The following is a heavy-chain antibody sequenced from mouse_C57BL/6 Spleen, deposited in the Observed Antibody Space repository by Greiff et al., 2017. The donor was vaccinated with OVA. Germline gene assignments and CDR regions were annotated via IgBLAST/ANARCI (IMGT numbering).Heavy chain of an antibody. CDR2: INPNNGGT. V-gene: IGHV1-18*01. CDR3: ARGDGSLAY. D-gene: IGHD1-1*01. Sequence: EVKLQQSGPELVKPGASVKIPCKASGYTFTDYNMDWVKQSHGKSLEWIGDINPNNGGTIYNQKFKGKATLTVDKSSSTAYMELRSLTSEDTAVYYCARGDGSLAYWGQGTLVTVSA. CDR1: GYTFTDYN. J-gene: IGHJ3*01.